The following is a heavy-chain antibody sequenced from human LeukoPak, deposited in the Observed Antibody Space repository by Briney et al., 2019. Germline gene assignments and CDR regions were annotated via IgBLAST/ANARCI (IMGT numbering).Heavy chain of an antibody. CDR1: GFTFSSYS. CDR2: ISSSSSYI. V-gene: IGHV3-21*01. J-gene: IGHJ3*02. Sequence: GGSLRLSCAASGFTFSSYSMNWVRQAPGKGLEWVSSISSSSSYIYYADSVKGRFTISRDNAKNSLYLQMNSRRAEETAVYYCARGVTGTTFDIWGQGTMVSVSS. D-gene: IGHD1-7*01. CDR3: ARGVTGTTFDI.